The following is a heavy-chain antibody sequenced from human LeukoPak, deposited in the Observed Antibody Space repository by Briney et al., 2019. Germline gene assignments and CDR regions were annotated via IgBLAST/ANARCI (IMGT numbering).Heavy chain of an antibody. CDR3: ARDRGFLEWSNWFDP. CDR1: GYTFTSYG. D-gene: IGHD3-3*01. Sequence: ASVKVSCKASGYTFTSYGISWVRQAPGQGLEWMGWISAYNGNTNYAQKLQGRVTMTTDTSTSTAYMELRSLRSVDTAVYYCARDRGFLEWSNWFDPWGQGTLVTISS. CDR2: ISAYNGNT. V-gene: IGHV1-18*01. J-gene: IGHJ5*02.